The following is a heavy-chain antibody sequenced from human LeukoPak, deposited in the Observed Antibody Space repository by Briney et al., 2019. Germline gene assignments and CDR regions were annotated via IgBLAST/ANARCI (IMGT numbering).Heavy chain of an antibody. D-gene: IGHD4/OR15-4a*01. CDR2: ISSDGSIT. CDR1: AFTFSSYW. CDR3: ARVTGATLDN. Sequence: GGSLRLSCAASAFTFSSYWMHWVRQAPGKGLVWVSRISSDGSITTYADSVKGRFTISRDNARSTLYLQMDSLRAEDTAVYYCARVTGATLDNWGQGTLVTVSS. V-gene: IGHV3-74*01. J-gene: IGHJ4*02.